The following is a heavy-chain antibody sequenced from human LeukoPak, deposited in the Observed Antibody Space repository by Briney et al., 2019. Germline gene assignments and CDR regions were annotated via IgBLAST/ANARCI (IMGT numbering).Heavy chain of an antibody. D-gene: IGHD3-10*01. CDR3: ARQVVRGVIGYYYYYYMDV. CDR1: GGSFSGYY. J-gene: IGHJ6*03. V-gene: IGHV4-34*01. Sequence: PSETLSLTCAVYGGSFSGYYWSWIRQPPGKGLEWIGEINHSGSTNYNPSLKSRVTISVDTSKNQFSLKLSSVTAADTAVYYCARQVVRGVIGYYYYYYMDVWGKGTTVTISS. CDR2: INHSGST.